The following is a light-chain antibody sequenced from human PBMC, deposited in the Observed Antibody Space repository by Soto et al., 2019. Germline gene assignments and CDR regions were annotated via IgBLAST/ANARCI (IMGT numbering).Light chain of an antibody. CDR3: SSYGSGSTLYV. J-gene: IGLJ1*01. CDR2: DVS. Sequence: QSVLTQPASLSGSPGQSITISCTGTSSDVGGYNSVSWYQQHPGKAPKVIIFDVSSRPSGVSSRFSGSKSGNTASLTISGLQAEDEADYYCSSYGSGSTLYVFGAGTKVTVL. V-gene: IGLV2-14*03. CDR1: SSDVGGYNS.